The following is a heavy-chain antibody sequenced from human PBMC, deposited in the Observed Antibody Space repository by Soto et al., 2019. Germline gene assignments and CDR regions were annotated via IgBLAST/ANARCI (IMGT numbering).Heavy chain of an antibody. V-gene: IGHV4-31*02. J-gene: IGHJ5*02. CDR2: IYYSGST. CDR3: ARDLGYSYPNWFDP. D-gene: IGHD5-18*01. Sequence: HPGKGLEWIGYIYYSGSTYYNPSLKSRVTISVDTSKNQFSLKLSSVTAADTAVYYCARDLGYSYPNWFDPWGQGTLVTVSS.